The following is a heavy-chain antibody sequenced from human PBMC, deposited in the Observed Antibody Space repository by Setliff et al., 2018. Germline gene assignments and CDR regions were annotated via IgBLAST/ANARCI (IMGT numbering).Heavy chain of an antibody. Sequence: ASVKVSCKASDYTFTSYGISWVRQAPGQGLEWMGRIIPIFGTANYAQKFQGRVTITADKSTSTAYMELSSLRSEDTAVYYCARELPRTIFGVVIDYWGQGTLVTSPQ. CDR1: DYTFTSYG. D-gene: IGHD3-3*01. J-gene: IGHJ4*02. CDR2: IIPIFGTA. V-gene: IGHV1-69*06. CDR3: ARELPRTIFGVVIDY.